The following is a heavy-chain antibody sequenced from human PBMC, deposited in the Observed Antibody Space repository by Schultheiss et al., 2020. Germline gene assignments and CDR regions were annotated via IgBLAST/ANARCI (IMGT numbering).Heavy chain of an antibody. Sequence: GESLKISCAASGFTFSGSAMHWVRQAPGKGLVWVSRINSDGSSTSYADSVKGRFTISRDNSKNTLYLQMNSLRAEDTALYYCAKDMGITQGGLGYYGMDVWGQGTTVTVSS. D-gene: IGHD3-22*01. V-gene: IGHV3-74*01. CDR2: INSDGSST. CDR1: GFTFSGSA. J-gene: IGHJ6*02. CDR3: AKDMGITQGGLGYYGMDV.